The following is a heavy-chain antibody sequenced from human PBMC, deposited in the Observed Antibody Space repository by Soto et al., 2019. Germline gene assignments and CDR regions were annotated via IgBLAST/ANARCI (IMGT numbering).Heavy chain of an antibody. Sequence: QVQLQESGPGLVKPSETLSLTCTVSGGSVSSGSYYWSWIRQPPGKGLEWIGYIYYSGSTNYNPPLKSRVTISVDTSKNQFSLKLSSVTAADTAVYYCARDRGGSYPFDYWGQGTLVTVSS. CDR1: GGSVSSGSYY. J-gene: IGHJ4*02. CDR2: IYYSGST. V-gene: IGHV4-61*01. CDR3: ARDRGGSYPFDY. D-gene: IGHD1-26*01.